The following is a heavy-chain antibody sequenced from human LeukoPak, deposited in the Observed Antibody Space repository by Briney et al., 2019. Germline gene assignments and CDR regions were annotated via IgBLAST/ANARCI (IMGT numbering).Heavy chain of an antibody. CDR2: ISGSGGST. Sequence: GGSLRLSCAASGFTFSNYAMSWVRQAPGKGLEWVSGISGSGGSTYYADSVKGRFTISRDNSKNTLYLQMNSLRAEDTAVYYCARDRRGSQTYSVGYFDYWGHGTLVTVSS. J-gene: IGHJ4*01. CDR3: ARDRRGSQTYSVGYFDY. V-gene: IGHV3-23*01. D-gene: IGHD3-10*01. CDR1: GFTFSNYA.